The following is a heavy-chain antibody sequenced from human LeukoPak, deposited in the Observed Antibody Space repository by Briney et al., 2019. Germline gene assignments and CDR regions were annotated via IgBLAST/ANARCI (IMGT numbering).Heavy chain of an antibody. V-gene: IGHV4-38-2*01. D-gene: IGHD3-22*01. CDR3: ASSLNAYYYDSSGFDY. Sequence: PSETLSLTCAVFGYSISSGYYWGWIRQPPGKGLEWIGSIYYSGSTSYNPSLKSRVTISVDTSKNQFSLKLSSVTAADTAVYYCASSLNAYYYDSSGFDYWGQGTLVAVSS. CDR2: IYYSGST. CDR1: GYSISSGYY. J-gene: IGHJ4*02.